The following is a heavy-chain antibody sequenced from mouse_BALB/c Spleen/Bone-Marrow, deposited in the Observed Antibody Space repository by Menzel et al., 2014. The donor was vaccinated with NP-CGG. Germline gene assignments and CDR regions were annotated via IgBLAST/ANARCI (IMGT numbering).Heavy chain of an antibody. Sequence: VMLVESGPGLVQPSQSLSIPCTVSGFSLTSYGVHWVRPSPGKGLEWLGVIWSGGSTDYNAAFISRLSISKDNSKSQVFFKMNSLQANDTAIYYCARNWALLDFDYWGQGTTLTVSS. CDR2: IWSGGST. V-gene: IGHV2-2*02. CDR1: GFSLTSYG. J-gene: IGHJ2*01. CDR3: ARNWALLDFDY. D-gene: IGHD3-3*01.